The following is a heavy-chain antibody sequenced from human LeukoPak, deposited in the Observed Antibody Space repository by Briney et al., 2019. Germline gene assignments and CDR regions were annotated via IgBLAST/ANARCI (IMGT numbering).Heavy chain of an antibody. D-gene: IGHD3-10*01. V-gene: IGHV3-74*01. J-gene: IGHJ4*02. Sequence: GGSLRLSCAASGTYLMHWVRQAPGKGLVWVSHINSDGSWTGYADSVKGRFTISRDNSRSTLYLQMNSLRPEDTAIYYCAREGYYGSGSPPSLYFDYWGQGTLVTVSS. CDR2: INSDGSWT. CDR3: AREGYYGSGSPPSLYFDY. CDR1: GTYL.